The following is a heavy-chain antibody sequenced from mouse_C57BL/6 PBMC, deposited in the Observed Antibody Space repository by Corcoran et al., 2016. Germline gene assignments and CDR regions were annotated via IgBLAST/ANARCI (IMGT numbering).Heavy chain of an antibody. D-gene: IGHD2-4*01. Sequence: DVQLQESGPGLVKPSQSLSLTCSVTGYSITSGYYWNWIRQFPGNKLEWMGYISYDGSNNYNPSLKNRISITRDTSKNQFFLKLNSVTTEDTATYYCASKSSYDYEGYAMDYWGQGTSVTVSS. J-gene: IGHJ4*01. CDR1: GYSITSGYY. V-gene: IGHV3-6*01. CDR2: ISYDGSN. CDR3: ASKSSYDYEGYAMDY.